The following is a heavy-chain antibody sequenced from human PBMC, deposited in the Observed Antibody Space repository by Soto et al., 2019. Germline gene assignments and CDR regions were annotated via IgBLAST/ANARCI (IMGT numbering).Heavy chain of an antibody. J-gene: IGHJ4*02. CDR3: ARVLYYYDSSGSVDY. CDR2: ISSSSSYI. D-gene: IGHD3-22*01. V-gene: IGHV3-21*01. Sequence: GSLRLSCAASGFTFSSYSMNWVRQAPGKGLEWVSSISSSSSYIYYADSVKGRFTISRDNAKNSLYLQMNSLRAEDTAVYYCARVLYYYDSSGSVDYWGQGTLVTVSS. CDR1: GFTFSSYS.